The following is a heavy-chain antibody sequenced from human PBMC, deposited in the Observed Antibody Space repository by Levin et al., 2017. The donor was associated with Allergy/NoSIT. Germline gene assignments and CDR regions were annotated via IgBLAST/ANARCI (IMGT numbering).Heavy chain of an antibody. CDR2: IFPSDSDT. J-gene: IGHJ4*02. Sequence: GGSLRLSCQASGYSFTSFWFGWVRQRPGKGLEWMGLIFPSDSDTRVSPSFQGQIIMSVDKSISTAYLQWSSLKASDTAMYYCARRDSDGSNSFDYWGQGTLVTVSS. V-gene: IGHV5-51*01. CDR1: GYSFTSFW. CDR3: ARRDSDGSNSFDY. D-gene: IGHD4-23*01.